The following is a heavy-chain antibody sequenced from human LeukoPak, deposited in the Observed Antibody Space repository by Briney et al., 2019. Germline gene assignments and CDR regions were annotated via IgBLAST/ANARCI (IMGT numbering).Heavy chain of an antibody. Sequence: PSETLSLTCAVYGGSFSGYYWSWIRQPPGKGLEWIGEINHSGSTNYNPSLKSRVTISVDTSKNQFSLKLSSVTAADTAVYYCPSPPSRPESGWYYSDYWGQGTLVTVSS. J-gene: IGHJ4*02. V-gene: IGHV4-34*01. CDR2: INHSGST. CDR1: GGSFSGYY. D-gene: IGHD6-19*01. CDR3: PSPPSRPESGWYYSDY.